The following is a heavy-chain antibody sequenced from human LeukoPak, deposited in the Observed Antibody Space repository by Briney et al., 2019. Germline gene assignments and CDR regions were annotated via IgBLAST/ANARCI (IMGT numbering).Heavy chain of an antibody. CDR2: IRNKASGETT. J-gene: IGHJ4*02. V-gene: IGHV3-49*04. CDR1: GFSFGDYA. Sequence: PGRSLRLSCTASGFSFGDYAMSWVRQAPGKGLEWVGFIRNKASGETTQYAASVKGRFTIPRDNSKSIAYLQVNSLQAEDTAVYYCARPIYGSGSYYFDYWGQGTLVTVSS. D-gene: IGHD3-10*01. CDR3: ARPIYGSGSYYFDY.